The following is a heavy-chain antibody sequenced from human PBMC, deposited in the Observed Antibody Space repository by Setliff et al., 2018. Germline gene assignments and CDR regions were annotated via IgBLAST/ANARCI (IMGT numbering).Heavy chain of an antibody. D-gene: IGHD3-10*01. V-gene: IGHV1-3*03. CDR2: INAGNGHT. J-gene: IGHJ5*02. Sequence: VKVSCKASGYTFTNYAMHWVRQAPGQRLEWMGWINAGNGHTKYSQEFQGRVTITRDTSASTAYMEQSSLRSEDMAVYYCARGRRFGEYWFDPWGQGTPVTVSS. CDR3: ARGRRFGEYWFDP. CDR1: GYTFTNYA.